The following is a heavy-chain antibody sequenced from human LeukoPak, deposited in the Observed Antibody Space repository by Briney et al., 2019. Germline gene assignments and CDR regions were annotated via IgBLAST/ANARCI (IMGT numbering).Heavy chain of an antibody. CDR3: ARVGLPIFGVVIIPGPYYYGMDV. CDR1: GYTFTGYY. J-gene: IGHJ6*02. CDR2: INPNSGGT. D-gene: IGHD3-3*01. V-gene: IGHV1-2*02. Sequence: GASVKVSCKASGYTFTGYYMHWVRQAPGQGLEWMGWINPNSGGTNYAQKFQGRVTMTRDTSISTAYMELSRLRSDDTAVYYCARVGLPIFGVVIIPGPYYYGMDVWGQGTTVTVSS.